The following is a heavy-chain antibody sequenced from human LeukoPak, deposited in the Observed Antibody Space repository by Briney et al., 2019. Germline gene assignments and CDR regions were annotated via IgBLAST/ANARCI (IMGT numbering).Heavy chain of an antibody. CDR3: AKDLGDSSSWYD. J-gene: IGHJ4*02. Sequence: PEGSLRLSCSASGFTFNSYAMIWVRQAPGKGLEWVSAISGSGGSTYYADSGKGRFTISRANSKNTLYLQMNSLRAEDTAVYYCAKDLGDSSSWYDWGQGTLVTVSS. D-gene: IGHD6-13*01. V-gene: IGHV3-23*01. CDR2: ISGSGGST. CDR1: GFTFNSYA.